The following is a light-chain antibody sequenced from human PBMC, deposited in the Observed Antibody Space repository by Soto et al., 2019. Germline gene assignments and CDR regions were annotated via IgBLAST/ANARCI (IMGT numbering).Light chain of an antibody. CDR1: QSVRSTY. V-gene: IGKV3-20*01. J-gene: IGKJ5*01. CDR2: GAS. Sequence: EIVMTQSPATLSVCPGERATLSCRASQSVRSTYLAWYQQKPGQAPRLLIYGASSRATGIPDRFSGSGSGTDFTLTISRLEPEDFAVYFCQQYGNSPRTFGQGTRLEI. CDR3: QQYGNSPRT.